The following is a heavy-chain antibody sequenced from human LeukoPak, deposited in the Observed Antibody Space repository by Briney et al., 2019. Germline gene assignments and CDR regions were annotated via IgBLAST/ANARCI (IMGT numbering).Heavy chain of an antibody. J-gene: IGHJ4*02. CDR2: IIPIFGTA. V-gene: IGHV1-69*13. CDR1: GYTFTGYY. CDR3: ASRGYGSGSYYGSDY. Sequence: GASVKVSCKASGYTFTGYYMHWVRQAPGQGLEWMGGIIPIFGTANYAQKFQGRVTITADESTRTAYMELSSLRSEDTAVYYCASRGYGSGSYYGSDYWGQGTLVTVSS. D-gene: IGHD3-10*01.